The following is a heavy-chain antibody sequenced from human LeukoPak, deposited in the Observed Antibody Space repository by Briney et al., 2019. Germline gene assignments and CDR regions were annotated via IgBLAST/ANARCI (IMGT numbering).Heavy chain of an antibody. CDR2: IAQDGSEE. CDR3: ARRDYYFDY. Sequence: GGSLRLSCAASGFTFTNFWMSWVRQAPGKGLEWVANIAQDGSEEYYLDSVKGRFTISRDNAKNSLDLQMNSLRAEDTAVYFSARRDYYFDYWGQGILVTVSS. J-gene: IGHJ4*02. CDR1: GFTFTNFW. V-gene: IGHV3-7*01.